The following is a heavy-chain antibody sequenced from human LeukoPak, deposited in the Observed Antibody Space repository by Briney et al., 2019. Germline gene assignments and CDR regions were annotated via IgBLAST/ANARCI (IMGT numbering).Heavy chain of an antibody. Sequence: ASVTVSRKSFVYRFTDYYIHWVRQAPGQGLAWMGWINPNSGDTNSSQKFQGRVTMTRDTSISTAYMELSRLKSDDTAVYYCAIASDWYYFDHWGQGTLVTVSS. CDR1: VYRFTDYY. D-gene: IGHD6-19*01. J-gene: IGHJ4*02. CDR3: AIASDWYYFDH. V-gene: IGHV1-2*02. CDR2: INPNSGDT.